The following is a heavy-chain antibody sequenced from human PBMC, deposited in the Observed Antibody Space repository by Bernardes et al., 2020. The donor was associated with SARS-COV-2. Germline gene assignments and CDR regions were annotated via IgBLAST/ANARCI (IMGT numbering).Heavy chain of an antibody. Sequence: ASVKVSCTTSGYIFTNFEINWVRQATGQGLEWMGWMNPNSCNTEFAQKFQGRVTMTRNTSINTAYMELTSLRSDDTAVYYCARGDLSSEALDIWGQGTMV. J-gene: IGHJ3*02. CDR3: ARGDLSSEALDI. CDR2: MNPNSCNT. CDR1: GYIFTNFE. V-gene: IGHV1-8*01.